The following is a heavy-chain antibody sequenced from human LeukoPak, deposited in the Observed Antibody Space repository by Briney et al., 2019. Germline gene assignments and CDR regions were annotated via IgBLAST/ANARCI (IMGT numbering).Heavy chain of an antibody. V-gene: IGHV4-34*01. Sequence: SETLSLTCAVYGGSFSGYYWSWIRQPPGKGLEWIGEINHSGSTNYNPSLKSRVTISVDTSKNQFSLKLSSVTAADTAVYYCARGPRLLWFGELSYYYYYYYMDVWGKGTTVTVSS. CDR2: INHSGST. J-gene: IGHJ6*03. D-gene: IGHD3-10*01. CDR3: ARGPRLLWFGELSYYYYYYYMDV. CDR1: GGSFSGYY.